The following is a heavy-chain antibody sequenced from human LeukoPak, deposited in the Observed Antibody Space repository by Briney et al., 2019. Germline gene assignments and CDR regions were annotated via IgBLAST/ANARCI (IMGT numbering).Heavy chain of an antibody. CDR1: GFTFSSYG. CDR3: ANDGSSRTRGAFDI. J-gene: IGHJ3*02. Sequence: PGRSLRLSCAASGFTFSSYGMHLVRQAPGKGLEWVAVIWYDGSNKYYADSVKGRFTISRDNSKNTLYLQMNSLRAEDTAVYYCANDGSSRTRGAFDIWGQGTMVTVSS. D-gene: IGHD6-13*01. CDR2: IWYDGSNK. V-gene: IGHV3-33*06.